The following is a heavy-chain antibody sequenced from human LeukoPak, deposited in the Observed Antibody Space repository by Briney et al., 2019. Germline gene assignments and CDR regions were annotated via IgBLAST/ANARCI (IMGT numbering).Heavy chain of an antibody. CDR1: AGTFSSYA. CDR2: IIPSFGTA. V-gene: IGHV1-69*05. J-gene: IGHJ3*02. D-gene: IGHD3-3*01. Sequence: SVKVSRKSSAGTFSSYAISWVRQAPGQGPEWMGGIIPSFGTANYAQKFQGRVTITTDESTSTAYMELRSMRPEDKAVYYCASGGRDYDFGSGYNGAFDIWGQGTMVTVSS. CDR3: ASGGRDYDFGSGYNGAFDI.